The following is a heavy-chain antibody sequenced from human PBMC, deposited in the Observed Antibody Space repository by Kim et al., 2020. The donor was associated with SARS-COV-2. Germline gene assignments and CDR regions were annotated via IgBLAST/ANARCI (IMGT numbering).Heavy chain of an antibody. CDR2: MWNDGSRQ. D-gene: IGHD6-13*01. CDR1: GFSITTYG. Sequence: GGSLRLSCAAFGFSITTYGTHWVRQTPGEGLEWVAVMWNDGSRQLYADSVEGRFTVSRDISKNTVYLQMNSLKAEDTAVYYCARDVGTSLDYWGRGTLVAVSS. J-gene: IGHJ4*02. V-gene: IGHV3-33*01. CDR3: ARDVGTSLDY.